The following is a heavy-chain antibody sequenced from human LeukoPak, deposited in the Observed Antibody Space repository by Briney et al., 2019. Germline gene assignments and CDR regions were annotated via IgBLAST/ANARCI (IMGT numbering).Heavy chain of an antibody. J-gene: IGHJ4*02. CDR1: GFTFGDYA. V-gene: IGHV3-49*04. CDR3: TSDPEYCGGDCYSFDY. D-gene: IGHD2-21*01. Sequence: PGGSLRLSXTASGFTFGDYAMSWVRQAPGKGLEWVGFIRSKAYGGTTEYAASVKGRFTISRDDSKSIAYLQMNSLKTEDTAVYYCTSDPEYCGGDCYSFDYWGQGTLVTVSS. CDR2: IRSKAYGGTT.